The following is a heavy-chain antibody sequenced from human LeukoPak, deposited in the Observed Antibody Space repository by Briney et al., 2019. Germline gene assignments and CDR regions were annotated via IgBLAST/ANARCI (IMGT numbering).Heavy chain of an antibody. J-gene: IGHJ4*02. CDR2: IIPIFGTA. Sequence: SVKVSCKASGGTFSSYAISWVRQAPGQGLEWMGGIIPIFGTANYAQKFQGRVTITADESTSTAYMELSSLRSEDTAAYYCARDPWGGLAPYDYWGQGTLVTVSS. CDR3: ARDPWGGLAPYDY. CDR1: GGTFSSYA. V-gene: IGHV1-69*13. D-gene: IGHD3-16*01.